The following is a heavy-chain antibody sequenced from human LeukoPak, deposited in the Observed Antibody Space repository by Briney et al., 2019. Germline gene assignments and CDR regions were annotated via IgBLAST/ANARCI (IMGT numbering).Heavy chain of an antibody. Sequence: SVKVSCKASGYTFTGYYMHWVRQAPGQGLEWMGWLNPNRGGTNYAQKFQGRVTMTRDTSISTAYRELSRLRSDDTAVYYCARFRRNSRGEYWGQGTLVNVSS. V-gene: IGHV1-2*02. D-gene: IGHD1-14*01. J-gene: IGHJ4*02. CDR2: LNPNRGGT. CDR1: GYTFTGYY. CDR3: ARFRRNSRGEY.